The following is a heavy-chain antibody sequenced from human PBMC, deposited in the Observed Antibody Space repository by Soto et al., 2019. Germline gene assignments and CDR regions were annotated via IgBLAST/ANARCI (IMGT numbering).Heavy chain of an antibody. CDR3: AKGGDFDS. D-gene: IGHD3-16*01. V-gene: IGHV3-30*18. J-gene: IGHJ4*02. CDR1: GFTFSSYG. CDR2: ITSDASHK. Sequence: QVQLVESGGGVGQPGKSLKLSCAASGFTFSSYGIQWVRQAPGKGLEWVAIITSDASHKYYADSVKGRFTISRDNSQNTLYLQMNDLTVDDTAVYYCAKGGDFDSWGQGTLVTVSS.